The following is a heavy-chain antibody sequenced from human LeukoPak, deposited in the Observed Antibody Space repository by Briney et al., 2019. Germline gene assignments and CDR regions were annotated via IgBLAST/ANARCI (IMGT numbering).Heavy chain of an antibody. Sequence: GGSLRLSCGASGLTFSSYSMNWVHKAPGKGLEWVSYIISDSDARYYADSVKGLFPISRDNAKNSLYLQMNSLRAEDTAVYYCARATQPGFDPWGQGTLVTVSS. V-gene: IGHV3-48*01. J-gene: IGHJ5*02. CDR1: GLTFSSYS. D-gene: IGHD2-15*01. CDR3: ARATQPGFDP. CDR2: IISDSDAR.